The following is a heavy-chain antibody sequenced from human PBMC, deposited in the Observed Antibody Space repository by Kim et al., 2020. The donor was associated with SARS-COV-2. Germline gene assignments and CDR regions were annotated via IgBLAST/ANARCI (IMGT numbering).Heavy chain of an antibody. CDR3: ARDLPGIAVAGTGTGVFDY. D-gene: IGHD6-19*01. Sequence: GGSLRLSCAASGFTFSSYAMHWVRQAPGKGLEWVAVISYDGSNKYYADSVKGRFTISRDNSKNTLYLQMNSLRAEDTAVYYCARDLPGIAVAGTGTGVFDYWGQGTLVTVSS. J-gene: IGHJ4*02. V-gene: IGHV3-30*04. CDR2: ISYDGSNK. CDR1: GFTFSSYA.